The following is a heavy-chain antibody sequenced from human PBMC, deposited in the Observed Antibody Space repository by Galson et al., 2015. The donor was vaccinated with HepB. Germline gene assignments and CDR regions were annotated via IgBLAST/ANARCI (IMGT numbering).Heavy chain of an antibody. CDR2: FDPEDGET. J-gene: IGHJ2*01. V-gene: IGHV1-24*01. Sequence: SVKVSCKVSGYTLTELSMHWVRQAPGKGLEWMGGFDPEDGETIYAQKFQGRVTMTEDTSTDTAYMELSSLRSEDTAVYYCATVNRATVTTQPWYFELWGRGTLVTVSS. D-gene: IGHD4-17*01. CDR1: GYTLTELS. CDR3: ATVNRATVTTQPWYFEL.